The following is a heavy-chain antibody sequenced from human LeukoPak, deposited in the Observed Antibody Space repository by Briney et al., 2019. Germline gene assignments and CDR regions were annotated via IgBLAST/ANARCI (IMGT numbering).Heavy chain of an antibody. CDR1: GGSFSGYY. CDR2: INHSGST. V-gene: IGHV4-34*01. J-gene: IGHJ4*02. Sequence: SETLPLTCAVYGGSFSGYYWSWIRQPPGKGLEWIGEINHSGSTNYNPSLKSRVTISVDTSKNQFSLKLSSVTAADTAVYYCARVNFPRGYSYGYQDYWGQGTLVTVSS. CDR3: ARVNFPRGYSYGYQDY. D-gene: IGHD5-18*01.